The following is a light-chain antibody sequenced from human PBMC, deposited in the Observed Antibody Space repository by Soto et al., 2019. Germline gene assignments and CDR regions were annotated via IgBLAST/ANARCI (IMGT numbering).Light chain of an antibody. CDR3: TSYAGSNKLGV. J-gene: IGLJ1*01. Sequence: QSVLTQPPSASGPPGQSVTISCTGTSNDVGGYNYVSWYQQHPGKAPKLMIYEVNKRPSGVPDRFSGSKSGNTASLTVSGLQAEDEADYYCTSYAGSNKLGVFGTGTKVTVL. CDR2: EVN. V-gene: IGLV2-8*01. CDR1: SNDVGGYNY.